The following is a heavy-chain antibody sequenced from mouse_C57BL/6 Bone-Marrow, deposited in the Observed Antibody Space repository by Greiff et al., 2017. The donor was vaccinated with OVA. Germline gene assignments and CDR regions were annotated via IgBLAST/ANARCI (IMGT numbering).Heavy chain of an antibody. D-gene: IGHD2-5*01. CDR1: GYTFTSYG. J-gene: IGHJ2*01. CDR2: IYPRSGNT. CDR3: ARSDSNYY. V-gene: IGHV1-81*01. Sequence: QQSCKASGYTFTSYGISWVKQRTGQGLEWIGEIYPRSGNTYYNEKFKGKATLTADKSSSTAYMELRSLTSEDSAVYFCARSDSNYYWGQGTTLTVSS.